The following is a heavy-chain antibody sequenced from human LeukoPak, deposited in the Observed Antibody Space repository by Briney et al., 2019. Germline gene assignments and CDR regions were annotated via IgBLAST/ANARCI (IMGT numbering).Heavy chain of an antibody. CDR2: ISSSGSTI. CDR1: GFTLSDYY. Sequence: GGSLRLSCAASGFTLSDYYMSWFRLAPGKGLEWVSYISSSGSTIYYADAVKGRFAICRDNAKNSLHLQMNRLRAEDTAVYYWARRRGFIDYWGQGTLVTVSS. CDR3: ARRRGFIDY. V-gene: IGHV3-11*01. J-gene: IGHJ4*02.